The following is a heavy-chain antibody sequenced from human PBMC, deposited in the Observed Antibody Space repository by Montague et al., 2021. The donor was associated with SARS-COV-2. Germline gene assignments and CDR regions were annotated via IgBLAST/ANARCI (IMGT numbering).Heavy chain of an antibody. CDR1: GDSVSRGGSY. D-gene: IGHD5-24*01. V-gene: IGHV4-61*08. Sequence: SETLSLTCTVSGDSVSRGGSYWSWIRQPPGKGLEWIGYIYYTGSRXYNSSLKSRLTISVDTSKNQFSLKLSSVTAADTAVYYCARHARGEGYTSWFDSWGQGTLVTVSS. J-gene: IGHJ5*01. CDR2: IYYTGSR. CDR3: ARHARGEGYTSWFDS.